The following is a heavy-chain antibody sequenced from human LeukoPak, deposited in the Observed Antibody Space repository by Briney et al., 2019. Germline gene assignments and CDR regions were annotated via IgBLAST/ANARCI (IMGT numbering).Heavy chain of an antibody. D-gene: IGHD5-12*01. J-gene: IGHJ5*02. CDR2: IRSTGDT. Sequence: GGSLRLSCAASGFIFSQYSINWVRQAPGKGLEWVSHIRSTGDTFYADSVKGRLTISRDNARNSLYLQMNSLRAEDTATYYCARDAGNSGYGCDLWGQGTLVTVSS. CDR1: GFIFSQYS. V-gene: IGHV3-48*01. CDR3: ARDAGNSGYGCDL.